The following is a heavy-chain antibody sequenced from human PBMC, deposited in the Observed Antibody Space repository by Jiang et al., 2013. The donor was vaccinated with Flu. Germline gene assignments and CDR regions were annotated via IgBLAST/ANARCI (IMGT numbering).Heavy chain of an antibody. V-gene: IGHV1-18*01. D-gene: IGHD2-8*02. J-gene: IGHJ4*02. CDR1: GYTFTSYA. CDR3: ARAPTGALFDY. Sequence: SGAEVKKPGASVRVSCKVSGYTFTSYAISWVRQAPGQGLEWMAWISGFNGNTSYARNLQGRVTMTTDTSTNTAYMDLRSLRSDDTGVYYCARAPTGALFDYWGQGTLVTVSS. CDR2: ISGFNGNT.